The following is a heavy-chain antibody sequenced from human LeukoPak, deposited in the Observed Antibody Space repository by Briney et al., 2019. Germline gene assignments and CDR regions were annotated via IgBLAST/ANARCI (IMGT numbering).Heavy chain of an antibody. D-gene: IGHD2-15*01. Sequence: SETLSLTCTVSSGSFGGSQYWGWFRQAPGKGLEWIGTTYTNGRTFYNPSLASRLTTSVDTSTNQISLRLTSATVADTAVFYCAAGKDVVGTPVGAFDIWGQGTMVTVSS. CDR2: TYTNGRT. V-gene: IGHV4-39*07. J-gene: IGHJ3*02. CDR1: SGSFGGSQY. CDR3: AAGKDVVGTPVGAFDI.